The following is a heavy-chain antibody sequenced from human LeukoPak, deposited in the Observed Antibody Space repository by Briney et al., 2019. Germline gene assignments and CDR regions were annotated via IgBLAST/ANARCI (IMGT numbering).Heavy chain of an antibody. CDR3: ARESWSDSVAFDI. D-gene: IGHD3-3*01. J-gene: IGHJ3*02. Sequence: GTSLRLSCAASGFNFSSYAMHWVRQAPGEGLEWVGLISYGGIDKSYADSVKGRFTISRDSSKRTLYLQMDSLRAEDTAMYYCARESWSDSVAFDIWGLGTMVIVSS. CDR2: ISYGGIDK. V-gene: IGHV3-30*04. CDR1: GFNFSSYA.